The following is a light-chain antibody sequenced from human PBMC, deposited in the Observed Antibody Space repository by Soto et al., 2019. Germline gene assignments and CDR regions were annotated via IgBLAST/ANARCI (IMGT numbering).Light chain of an antibody. V-gene: IGLV2-11*01. CDR3: CSKAGTSTAV. J-gene: IGLJ2*01. CDR2: DVN. Sequence: QSALTQPRSVSGSPGQSVTISCTGTSSDVGRYDYVSWYQHHPGKAPKLLIYDVNKWPSGVPDRFSGSKSGNTDSLSISGLQAEDEADYYCCSKAGTSTAVFGGGTKLTVL. CDR1: SSDVGRYDY.